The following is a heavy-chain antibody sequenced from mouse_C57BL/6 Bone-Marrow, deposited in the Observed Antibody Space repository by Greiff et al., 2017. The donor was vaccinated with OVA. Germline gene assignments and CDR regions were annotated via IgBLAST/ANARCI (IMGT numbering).Heavy chain of an antibody. Sequence: QVQLKQPGAELVKPGASVKLSCKASGYTFTSYWMHWVKQRPGRGLEWIGRIDPNSGGTKYNEKFKSKATLTVDKPSSTAYMQLSSLTSEDSAVYYCARGPQYYDYDGYYAMDYWGQGTSVTVSS. CDR2: IDPNSGGT. D-gene: IGHD2-4*01. CDR1: GYTFTSYW. CDR3: ARGPQYYDYDGYYAMDY. J-gene: IGHJ4*01. V-gene: IGHV1-72*01.